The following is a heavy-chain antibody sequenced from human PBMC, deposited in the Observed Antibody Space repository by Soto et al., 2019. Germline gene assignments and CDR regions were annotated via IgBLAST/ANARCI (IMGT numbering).Heavy chain of an antibody. J-gene: IGHJ4*02. CDR1: GGSFSDYY. CDR3: ARGGGDSGYYLDY. V-gene: IGHV4-34*01. CDR2: INHSGRT. Sequence: QVQLQQWGAGLLKPSETLSLTCAVYGGSFSDYYWSWIRQPPGKGLEWIGEINHSGRTNYNPSLKSRVIIYVDPSKNQFSLKLSSVTAADTAVYYCARGGGDSGYYLDYWGQGTLVTVSS. D-gene: IGHD3-22*01.